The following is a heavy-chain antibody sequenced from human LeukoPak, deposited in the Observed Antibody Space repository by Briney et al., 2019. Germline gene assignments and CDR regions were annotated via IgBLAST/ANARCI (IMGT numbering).Heavy chain of an antibody. J-gene: IGHJ4*02. CDR2: IYYSGST. D-gene: IGHD6-19*01. CDR1: GGSISSSNYY. V-gene: IGHV4-39*07. Sequence: SETLSLTCTVSGGSISSSNYYWGWIRQPPGKGLEWIGSIYYSGSTYYNPSLKSRVTISVDTSKNQFSLKLSSVTAADTAVYYCARDLGDSSGWYVDYWGQGTLVTVSS. CDR3: ARDLGDSSGWYVDY.